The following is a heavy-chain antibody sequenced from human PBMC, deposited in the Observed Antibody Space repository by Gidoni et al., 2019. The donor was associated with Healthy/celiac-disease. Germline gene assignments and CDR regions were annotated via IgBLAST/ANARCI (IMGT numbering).Heavy chain of an antibody. Sequence: EVQLVESGGGLVKPGGSLGLSCAASGFTFSNAWMSWVRQAPGKGLAWVGRIKSKTDGGTTDYAAPVKGRFTISRDDSKNTLYLQMNSLKTEDTAVYYCTTGRGYSGSYVGYWGQGTLVTVSS. J-gene: IGHJ4*02. V-gene: IGHV3-15*01. CDR3: TTGRGYSGSYVGY. CDR2: IKSKTDGGTT. CDR1: GFTFSNAW. D-gene: IGHD1-26*01.